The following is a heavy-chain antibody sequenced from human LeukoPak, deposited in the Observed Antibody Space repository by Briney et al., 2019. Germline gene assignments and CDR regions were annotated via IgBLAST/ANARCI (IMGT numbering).Heavy chain of an antibody. CDR1: GFTFGVYT. CDR3: ARDSSGWGGNNWFDP. V-gene: IGHV3-30-3*01. D-gene: IGHD6-19*01. Sequence: PGGSLRLSCAASGFTFGVYTMHWVRQAPATGLEWVAFISYDGSDKFYADSVKGRFTISRDNSKNTSYLEMNSLRDEDTAVYYCARDSSGWGGNNWFDPWGQGTLVTVSS. CDR2: ISYDGSDK. J-gene: IGHJ5*02.